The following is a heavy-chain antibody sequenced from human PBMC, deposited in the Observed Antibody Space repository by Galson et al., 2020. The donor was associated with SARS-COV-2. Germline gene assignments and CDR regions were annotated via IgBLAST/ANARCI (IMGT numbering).Heavy chain of an antibody. CDR3: AGGYGAGYWLDP. D-gene: IGHD5-18*01. J-gene: IGHJ5*02. Sequence: SETLSLTCTVSGDSISDYYWSWIRQPPGRGLEWMGLIYYTGSTNYNPSLKSRVTISVDTSKNQFSLKLSSVTAADTAMYYCAGGYGAGYWLDPWGQGTLVTVSS. V-gene: IGHV4-59*01. CDR2: IYYTGST. CDR1: GDSISDYY.